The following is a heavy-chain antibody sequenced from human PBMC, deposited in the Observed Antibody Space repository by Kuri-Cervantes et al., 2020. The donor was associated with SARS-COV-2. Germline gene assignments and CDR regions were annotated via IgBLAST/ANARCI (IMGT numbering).Heavy chain of an antibody. D-gene: IGHD1-26*01. Sequence: GESLKISCEVSGFLFSASAIHWVRQASGKGLEWVGRVRGKANNYATAYAASVKGRFTISRDDSKNTAFLQMNSLKTEDTAVYYCASSLVGATFDYWGQGTLVTVSS. CDR1: GFLFSASA. CDR3: ASSLVGATFDY. J-gene: IGHJ4*02. V-gene: IGHV3-73*01. CDR2: VRGKANNYAT.